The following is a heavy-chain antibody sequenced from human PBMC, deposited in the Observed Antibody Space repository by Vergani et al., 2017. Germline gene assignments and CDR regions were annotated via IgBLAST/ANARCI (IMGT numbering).Heavy chain of an antibody. CDR3: AKGGRYSYGTDYYYGMDV. V-gene: IGHV3-21*01. Sequence: VQLVESGGGLVKPGGSLRLSCAASGFTFSSYSMNWVRQAPGKGLEWVSSISSSSSYIYYADSVKGRFTISRDNAKNTLYLQMNSLRAEDTAVYYCAKGGRYSYGTDYYYGMDVWGQGTTVTVSS. CDR1: GFTFSSYS. CDR2: ISSSSSYI. D-gene: IGHD5-18*01. J-gene: IGHJ6*02.